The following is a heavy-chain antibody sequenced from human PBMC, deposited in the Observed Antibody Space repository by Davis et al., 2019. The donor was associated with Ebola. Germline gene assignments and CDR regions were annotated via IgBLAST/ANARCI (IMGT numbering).Heavy chain of an antibody. CDR2: IFYTGST. D-gene: IGHD3-22*01. CDR3: ARLSKTYSSGYYPDY. Sequence: PSETLSLTCSVSGGSITSSSYHWGWIRQPPGKGLEWIGIIFYTGSTYDNPSLRSRITLSVDTSKNQFSLQLSSLTAADTAVYYCARLSKTYSSGYYPDYWGQGTLVTVSS. J-gene: IGHJ4*02. V-gene: IGHV4-39*01. CDR1: GGSITSSSYH.